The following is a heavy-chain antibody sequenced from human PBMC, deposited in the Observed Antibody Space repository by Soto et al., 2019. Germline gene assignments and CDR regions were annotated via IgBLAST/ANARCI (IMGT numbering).Heavy chain of an antibody. CDR1: GGTFSSYA. Sequence: SVKVSCKASGGTFSSYAISWVRQAPGQGLEWMGGIIPIFGTANYAQKFQGRVTITADESTSTAYMELGSLRSEDTAVYYCASRVHCSGGSCYSMGAFDIWGQGTMVTVSS. V-gene: IGHV1-69*13. CDR2: IIPIFGTA. CDR3: ASRVHCSGGSCYSMGAFDI. J-gene: IGHJ3*02. D-gene: IGHD2-15*01.